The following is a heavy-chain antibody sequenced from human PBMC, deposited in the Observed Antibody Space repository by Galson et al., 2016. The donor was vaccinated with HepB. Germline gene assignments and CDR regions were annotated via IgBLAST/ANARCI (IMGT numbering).Heavy chain of an antibody. Sequence: LALVKPTQTLTLPCSFSGFSLSTTGVGVGWIRQPPGKALEWLALLYWDDDKRYNPSLNTRASLRKDTPKNQVLLTMTNMDPLDTATYFCAHMGGPGDLFAHWGQGTPVTVSS. J-gene: IGHJ4*02. CDR2: LYWDDDK. D-gene: IGHD3-10*01. CDR3: AHMGGPGDLFAH. V-gene: IGHV2-5*02. CDR1: GFSLSTTGVG.